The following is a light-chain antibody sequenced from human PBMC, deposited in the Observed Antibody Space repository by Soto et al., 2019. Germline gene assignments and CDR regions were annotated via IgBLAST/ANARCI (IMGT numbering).Light chain of an antibody. CDR3: QQYNSYSPWT. V-gene: IGKV1-5*03. CDR2: KAS. J-gene: IGKJ1*01. Sequence: DIHMTQSPSTLSASVGDRFTLTCRSSQSIITWLAWYQQRPGKAPKLLIYKASGLESGVPSRFSGSGSGTEFTLTISSLQPDDFATYYCQQYNSYSPWTFGQGTKVDIK. CDR1: QSIITW.